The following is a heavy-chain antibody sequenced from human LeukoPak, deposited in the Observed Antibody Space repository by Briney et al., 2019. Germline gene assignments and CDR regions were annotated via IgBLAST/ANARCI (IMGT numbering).Heavy chain of an antibody. J-gene: IGHJ5*02. Sequence: GRPVRLSCAASGFTFSSYGMEWVRQAPGKGLEWVAVIWYDGSKKYYEDSVRGLFDISRDNSRSTLYLQLNSLRADDTAVYYCARGRGFGGFGELSPWGLRTADLVSS. CDR2: IWYDGSKK. CDR1: GFTFSSYG. V-gene: IGHV3-33*01. D-gene: IGHD3-10*01. CDR3: ARGRGFGGFGELSP.